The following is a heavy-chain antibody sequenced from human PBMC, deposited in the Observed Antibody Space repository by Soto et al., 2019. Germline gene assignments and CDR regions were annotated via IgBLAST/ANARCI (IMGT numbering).Heavy chain of an antibody. J-gene: IGHJ4*02. V-gene: IGHV4-34*01. Sequence: ETLSLTCAVYGGSFSGYYWSWIRQPPGKGLEWIGEINHSGSTNYNPSLKSRVTISVDTSKNQFSLKLSSVTAADTAVYYCARIVVVAATYYFDYWGQGTLVTVSS. CDR3: ARIVVVAATYYFDY. CDR2: INHSGST. D-gene: IGHD2-15*01. CDR1: GGSFSGYY.